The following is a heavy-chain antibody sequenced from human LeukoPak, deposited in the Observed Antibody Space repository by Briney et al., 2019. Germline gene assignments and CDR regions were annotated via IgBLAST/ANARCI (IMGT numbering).Heavy chain of an antibody. J-gene: IGHJ4*02. D-gene: IGHD3-3*01. CDR1: GGSISSYY. Sequence: PSETLSLTCTVSGGSISSYYWSWIRQPPGKGLEWIGYIYYSGSTNYNPSLKSRVTISVDTSKNQFSLKLSSVTAADTAVYYCARAALDYDFWSGYYDYWGQGTLVTVSP. CDR2: IYYSGST. V-gene: IGHV4-59*01. CDR3: ARAALDYDFWSGYYDY.